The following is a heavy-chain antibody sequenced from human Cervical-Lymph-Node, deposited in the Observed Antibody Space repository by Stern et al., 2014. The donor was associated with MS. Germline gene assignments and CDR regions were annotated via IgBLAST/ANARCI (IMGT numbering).Heavy chain of an antibody. Sequence: VQLVESGAEVKKPGASVKVSCKASGYMFTSYGVSWVRQAPGQGLAWEGWINTYNDNANYAQNCQGRLTMTTDTSTSTVYMELRSLRSDDTATYYCARDGTMVRGVNNFHYFGMDVWGQGTTVTVS. CDR2: INTYNDNA. CDR1: GYMFTSYG. CDR3: ARDGTMVRGVNNFHYFGMDV. D-gene: IGHD3-10*01. V-gene: IGHV1-18*01. J-gene: IGHJ6*02.